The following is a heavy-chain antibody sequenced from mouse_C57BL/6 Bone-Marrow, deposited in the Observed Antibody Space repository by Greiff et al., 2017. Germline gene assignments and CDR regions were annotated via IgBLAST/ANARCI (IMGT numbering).Heavy chain of an antibody. CDR2: IHPNSGST. Sequence: QVQLQQPGAELVKPGASVKLSCKASGYTFTSYWMHWVKQRPGQGLEWIGMIHPNSGSTNYNVKFKSKATLTVDKSSSTAYMQLSSLTSEDSAVYYCAKARYYYAKGYWGQGTSGTVSS. CDR3: AKARYYYAKGY. V-gene: IGHV1-64*01. J-gene: IGHJ4*01. CDR1: GYTFTSYW.